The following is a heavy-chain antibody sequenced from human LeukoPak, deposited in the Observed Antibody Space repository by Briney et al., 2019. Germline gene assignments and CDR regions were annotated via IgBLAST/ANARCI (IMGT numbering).Heavy chain of an antibody. CDR2: MNSNSGNT. V-gene: IGHV1-8*01. J-gene: IGHJ6*03. D-gene: IGHD3-3*01. CDR3: ARGGKHYDFWSGEPVYYYYMDV. CDR1: GYTFTSYD. Sequence: ASVKVSCKASGYTFTSYDINWVRQATGQGLEWMGWMNSNSGNTGYAQKFQGRVTMTRNTSISTAYMELSSLRSEDTAVYYCARGGKHYDFWSGEPVYYYYMDVWGKGTTVTVSS.